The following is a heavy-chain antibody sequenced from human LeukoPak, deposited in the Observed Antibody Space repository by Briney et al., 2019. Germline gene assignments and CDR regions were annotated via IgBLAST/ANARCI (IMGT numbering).Heavy chain of an antibody. CDR2: ISGSGGST. J-gene: IGHJ5*02. V-gene: IGHV3-23*01. CDR1: AFTFSSNG. Sequence: AGGCLRLSCAASAFTFSSNGMSWVRQAPGKGLVWVSAISGSGGSTYYADSVKGRFTISRDNSKNTLYLQMNSLRAEDTAVYYCAKDPYYYDSPGTSWGQGTLVTVSS. D-gene: IGHD3-22*01. CDR3: AKDPYYYDSPGTS.